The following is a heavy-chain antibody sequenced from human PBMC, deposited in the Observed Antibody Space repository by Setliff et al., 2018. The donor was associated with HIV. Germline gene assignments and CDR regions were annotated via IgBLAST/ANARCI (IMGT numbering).Heavy chain of an antibody. CDR3: ARVSSGTYYSEFYYYMDV. J-gene: IGHJ6*03. Sequence: PSETLSLTCSVSGGSISSANYYWSWVRQSPGKGLEWIAYVYYVGDTNYNPSLKSRVTVSVDTSKNQFSLKLTSVAAADTAVYYCARVSSGTYYSEFYYYMDVWGKGTTVTVSS. CDR2: VYYVGDT. D-gene: IGHD1-26*01. CDR1: GGSISSANYY. V-gene: IGHV4-61*01.